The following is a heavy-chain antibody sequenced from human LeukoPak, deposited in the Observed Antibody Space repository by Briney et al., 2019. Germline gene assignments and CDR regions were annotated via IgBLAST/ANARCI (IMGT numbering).Heavy chain of an antibody. V-gene: IGHV3-21*01. Sequence: GGSLRLSCAASGFTFSSYSMNWVRQAPGKGLEWVSSISSSSSYIYYADSVKGRFTISRDNAKNSLYLQMNSLRAEDAAVYYCARGPFVLIAAAANDAFDVWGQGTVVTVSS. CDR2: ISSSSSYI. D-gene: IGHD6-13*01. CDR1: GFTFSSYS. J-gene: IGHJ3*01. CDR3: ARGPFVLIAAAANDAFDV.